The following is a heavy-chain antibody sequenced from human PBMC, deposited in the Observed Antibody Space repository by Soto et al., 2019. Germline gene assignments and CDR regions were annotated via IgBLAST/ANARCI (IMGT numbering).Heavy chain of an antibody. V-gene: IGHV3-30*18. CDR3: AKDAVYYFDS. Sequence: GGSLRLSCAASGFTFSSYGMHWVRQAPGKGLEWVAVISYDGSNKYYADSVKGRFTISRDNSKNTLYLQMNSLRAEDTAVYYCAKDAVYYFDSWGQGTLATVSS. CDR2: ISYDGSNK. J-gene: IGHJ4*02. CDR1: GFTFSSYG.